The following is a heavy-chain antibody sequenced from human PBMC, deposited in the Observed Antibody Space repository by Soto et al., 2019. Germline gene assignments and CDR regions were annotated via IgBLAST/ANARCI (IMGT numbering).Heavy chain of an antibody. D-gene: IGHD2-8*01. V-gene: IGHV3-74*01. CDR3: ARVPIGKYGVWNY. J-gene: IGHJ4*02. CDR2: INPGGTIT. Sequence: PGGSLRLSCAASGFTFSSYWMHWVRQAPGKGLVWVSRINPGGTITDYADSVKGRFTISRDNAKNTVYLQVNSLRGDDTAEYFCARVPIGKYGVWNYWGQGTLVTVPS. CDR1: GFTFSSYW.